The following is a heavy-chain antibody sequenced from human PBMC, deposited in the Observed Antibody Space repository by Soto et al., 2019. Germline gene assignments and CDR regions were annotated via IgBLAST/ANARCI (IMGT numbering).Heavy chain of an antibody. CDR3: ARTPEKTFYDYVWGGAFDI. Sequence: QLQLQESGPGLVKPSETLSLTCTVSGGSISSRSYYWGWIRQPPGEGLEWIGTIHYSGNTHYNPYLKSRVTISVDTSKKQFSLKLNSVTAADTAVYYCARTPEKTFYDYVWGGAFDIWGQGTMVTVSS. CDR2: IHYSGNT. CDR1: GGSISSRSYY. V-gene: IGHV4-39*01. D-gene: IGHD3-16*01. J-gene: IGHJ3*02.